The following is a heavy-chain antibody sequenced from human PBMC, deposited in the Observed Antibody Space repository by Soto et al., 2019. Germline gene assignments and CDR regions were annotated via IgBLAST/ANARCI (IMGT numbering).Heavy chain of an antibody. CDR3: AKRPLATVFGVARNRFDP. D-gene: IGHD3-3*01. V-gene: IGHV3-23*01. J-gene: IGHJ5*02. CDR1: GFTFSTYA. Sequence: GGSLRLSCAASGFTFSTYAMTWVRQAPGKGLEWVSGISGSGGSTYYADSVKGRFTISRDNSKNTLYLQMNSLRAEDTAVYYWAKRPLATVFGVARNRFDPWGQGTLVTVSS. CDR2: ISGSGGST.